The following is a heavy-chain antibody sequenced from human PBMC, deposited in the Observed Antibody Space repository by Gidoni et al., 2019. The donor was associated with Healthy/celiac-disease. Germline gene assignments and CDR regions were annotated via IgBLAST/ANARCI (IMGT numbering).Heavy chain of an antibody. CDR3: AREYGDYVGAFDI. Sequence: VQLVESGGGVVQPGRSLRLSCAASGFPFSSYGMHWVRQAPGKGLEWVAVIWYDGSNKYYADSVKGRFTISRDNSKNTLYLQMNSLRAEDTAVYYCAREYGDYVGAFDIWGQGTMVTVSS. J-gene: IGHJ3*02. V-gene: IGHV3-33*01. CDR1: GFPFSSYG. D-gene: IGHD4-17*01. CDR2: IWYDGSNK.